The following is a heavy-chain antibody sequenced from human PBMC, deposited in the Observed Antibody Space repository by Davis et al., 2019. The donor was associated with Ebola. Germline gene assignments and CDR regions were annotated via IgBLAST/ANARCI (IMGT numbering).Heavy chain of an antibody. D-gene: IGHD2-2*01. J-gene: IGHJ6*02. Sequence: PGGSLRLSCVASGFTFSDHYMDWVRQAPGKGLEWVGRTRNKANGYTTEYAASVKGRFTISRDDSKNSLYLQMNSLKTEDTALYYCARGGTARTSNYQHALDVWGQGTTVTVSS. CDR2: TRNKANGYTT. CDR1: GFTFSDHY. V-gene: IGHV3-72*01. CDR3: ARGGTARTSNYQHALDV.